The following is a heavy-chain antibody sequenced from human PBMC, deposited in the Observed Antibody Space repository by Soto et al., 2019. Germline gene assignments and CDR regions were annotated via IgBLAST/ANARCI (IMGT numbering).Heavy chain of an antibody. Sequence: QVQLVQSETEVKNPGSAVKVSCKASGDTFNTYAMNWVRQAPGQGLEWMGGIIPMFDTPRYAQKFQGRVTITVDESTTTAYMELSSLRSDDTAVYYCTRSIGSGGVIGGFDYWGQGTLVTVSS. V-gene: IGHV1-69*01. CDR2: IIPMFDTP. CDR3: TRSIGSGGVIGGFDY. D-gene: IGHD3-16*02. CDR1: GDTFNTYA. J-gene: IGHJ4*02.